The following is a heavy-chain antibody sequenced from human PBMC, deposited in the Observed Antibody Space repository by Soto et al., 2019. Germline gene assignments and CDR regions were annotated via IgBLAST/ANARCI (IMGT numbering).Heavy chain of an antibody. V-gene: IGHV1-24*01. CDR2: LDPEDGET. J-gene: IGHJ4*02. CDR1: GYTPPELS. D-gene: IGHD2-2*01. CDR3: PTGAPGQLLVRY. Sequence: GASVKVSCKVSGYTPPELSIHRVRQAPGKGLEWRGGLDPEDGETINAQKFQGRVTMTEHTSTDTAYMELSSLRSVDTAVYYCPTGAPGQLLVRYWGQGTLVTVSS.